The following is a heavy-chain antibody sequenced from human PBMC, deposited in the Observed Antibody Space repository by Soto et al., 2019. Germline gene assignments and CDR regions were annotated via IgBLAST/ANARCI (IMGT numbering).Heavy chain of an antibody. CDR1: GGTFSSYS. Sequence: GASVKVSCKASGGTFSSYSISWVRQAPGQGLEWMGGIIPIFGTANYAQKFQGRVTITADESTSTAYMELSSLRSEDTAVYYCAKVPGGEHIVVVTARTPYYYGMDVWGQGTTVTVSS. V-gene: IGHV1-69*13. J-gene: IGHJ6*02. D-gene: IGHD2-21*02. CDR2: IIPIFGTA. CDR3: AKVPGGEHIVVVTARTPYYYGMDV.